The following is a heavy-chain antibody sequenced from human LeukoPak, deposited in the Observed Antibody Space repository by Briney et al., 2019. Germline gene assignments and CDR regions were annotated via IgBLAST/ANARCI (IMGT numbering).Heavy chain of an antibody. CDR2: ISWNSGSI. CDR1: GFTFDDYA. Sequence: GGSLRLSCAASGFTFDDYAMHWVRQAPGKGLEWVSGISWNSGSIGYADSVKGRFTISRDNAKNSLYLQMNSLRAEDMALYYCAKAYTRSWYAAFDIWGQGTMVTISS. V-gene: IGHV3-9*03. D-gene: IGHD6-13*01. CDR3: AKAYTRSWYAAFDI. J-gene: IGHJ3*02.